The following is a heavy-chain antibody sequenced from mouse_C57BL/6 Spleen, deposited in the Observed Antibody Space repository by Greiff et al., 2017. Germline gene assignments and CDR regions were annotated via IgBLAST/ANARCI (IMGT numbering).Heavy chain of an antibody. CDR1: GFTFSSYT. J-gene: IGHJ3*01. CDR2: ISGGGGNT. D-gene: IGHD2-4*01. CDR3: AKRCVYYDDDGGYAY. Sequence: EVQLVESGGGLVKPGGSLKLSCAASGFTFSSYTMSWVRQTPEQRLEWVATISGGGGNTYSPDSVKGRFTLSRDTSTNTLYLQMRSLRSADTAEDYWAKRCVYYDDDGGYAYWGQGTLVTVSA. V-gene: IGHV5-9*04.